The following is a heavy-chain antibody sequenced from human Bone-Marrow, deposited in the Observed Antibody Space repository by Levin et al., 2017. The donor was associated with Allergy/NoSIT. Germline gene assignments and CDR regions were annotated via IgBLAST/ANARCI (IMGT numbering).Heavy chain of an antibody. D-gene: IGHD1-1*01. CDR2: IAYDGSNQ. Sequence: PGGSLRLSCAASGFTFSNYVMHWVRQAPGKGLEWVAVIAYDGSNQYYADSVKGRFTISRDNSKKTLFLQMTSLRAEDTAVYFCAKEGENESDLDYWGQGTLVTVSS. CDR1: GFTFSNYV. J-gene: IGHJ4*02. V-gene: IGHV3-30*18. CDR3: AKEGENESDLDY.